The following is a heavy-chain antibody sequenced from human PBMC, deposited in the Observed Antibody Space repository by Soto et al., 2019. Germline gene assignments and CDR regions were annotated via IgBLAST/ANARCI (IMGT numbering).Heavy chain of an antibody. Sequence: ASVKVSCKASGYTFTGYYMHWVRQAPGQGLEWMGWINPNSGGTNYAQRFQGRVTMTRDTSISTAYMELSRLRSDDTAVYYCASQLGRSSSLPDAFDIWGQGTMVTVSS. D-gene: IGHD6-6*01. J-gene: IGHJ3*02. CDR3: ASQLGRSSSLPDAFDI. CDR2: INPNSGGT. CDR1: GYTFTGYY. V-gene: IGHV1-2*02.